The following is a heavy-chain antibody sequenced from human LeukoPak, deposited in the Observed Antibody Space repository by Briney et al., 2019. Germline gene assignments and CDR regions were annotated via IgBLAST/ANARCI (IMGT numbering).Heavy chain of an antibody. CDR3: ARALPRDYYYGSGKPESQKDNWFDP. J-gene: IGHJ5*02. V-gene: IGHV1-24*01. D-gene: IGHD3-10*01. CDR2: FDPEDGET. Sequence: ASVKVSCKVSGYTLTELSMHWVRQAPGKGLEWMGGFDPEDGETIYAQTFQGRVTMTRDTSTSTVYMELSSLRSEDTAVYYCARALPRDYYYGSGKPESQKDNWFDPWGQGTLVTVSS. CDR1: GYTLTELS.